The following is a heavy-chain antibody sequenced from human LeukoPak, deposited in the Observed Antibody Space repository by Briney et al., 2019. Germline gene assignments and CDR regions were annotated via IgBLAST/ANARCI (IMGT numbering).Heavy chain of an antibody. D-gene: IGHD1-14*01. J-gene: IGHJ4*02. CDR3: TRDRSRAEDD. V-gene: IGHV3-7*01. CDR2: INQGGSDK. Sequence: GGSLRLSCAASGFTFSGHWMSWVRQAPGKGLEWVTNINQGGSDKYYVDSVKGRFTISRDNANNLLYLQMNSLRGEDTAVYYCTRDRSRAEDDWGQGTLVTVSS. CDR1: GFTFSGHW.